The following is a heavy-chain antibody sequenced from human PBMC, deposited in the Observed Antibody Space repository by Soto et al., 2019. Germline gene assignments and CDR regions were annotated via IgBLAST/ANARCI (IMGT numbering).Heavy chain of an antibody. J-gene: IGHJ4*02. CDR1: GFTVSSNY. V-gene: IGHV3-66*01. Sequence: GGSLRLSCAVSGFTVSSNYMSWVRQAPGKGLEWVSIVYSDGSTYYADSVKGRFTISRDNSKNTLYLQMNSLRAGDTAVYYCARATVTTPYYFDYWGQGALVTVSS. CDR3: ARATVTTPYYFDY. D-gene: IGHD1-1*01. CDR2: VYSDGST.